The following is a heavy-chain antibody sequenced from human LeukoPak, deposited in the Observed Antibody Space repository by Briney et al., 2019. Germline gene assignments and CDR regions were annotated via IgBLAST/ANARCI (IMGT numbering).Heavy chain of an antibody. CDR1: GFTFSSYS. CDR3: ARELRNVEGTKDY. Sequence: GGCLRLSCAASGFTFSSYSMKWVRQAAGKWLGWVSSISSSSSYIYSADSVKGRLTISRDNAKNSLYLQMNSLRAEDTAVYYCARELRNVEGTKDYWGQGTLVTVSS. J-gene: IGHJ4*02. D-gene: IGHD1-1*01. V-gene: IGHV3-21*01. CDR2: ISSSSSYI.